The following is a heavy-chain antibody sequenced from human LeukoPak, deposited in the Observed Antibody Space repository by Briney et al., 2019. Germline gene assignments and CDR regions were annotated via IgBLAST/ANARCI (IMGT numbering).Heavy chain of an antibody. Sequence: PSETLSLTCTVSGGSISSGDYYWSWIRQPPGKGLEWIGYIYYSGSTYYNPSLKSRVTIPVDPSKNQFSLKLSSVTAADTAVYYCARGYYDSSGYPGRDFDYWGQGTLVTVSS. CDR1: GGSISSGDYY. CDR2: IYYSGST. V-gene: IGHV4-30-4*01. J-gene: IGHJ4*02. D-gene: IGHD3-22*01. CDR3: ARGYYDSSGYPGRDFDY.